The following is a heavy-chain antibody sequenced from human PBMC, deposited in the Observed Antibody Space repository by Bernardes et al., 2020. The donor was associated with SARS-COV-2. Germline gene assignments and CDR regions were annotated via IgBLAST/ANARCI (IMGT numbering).Heavy chain of an antibody. D-gene: IGHD3-22*01. CDR1: GITFSSYW. CDR3: ATMIYYDTRGYYPWYFGY. Sequence: GSLRLSCAASGITFSSYWMSWVRQAPGKGLEWVANIKQDGSEKYYVDSVKGRFTISRDNAKNSLYLQMNSLRAEDTAVYFCATMIYYDTRGYYPWYFGYWGPGALVTVSS. CDR2: IKQDGSEK. V-gene: IGHV3-7*01. J-gene: IGHJ4*02.